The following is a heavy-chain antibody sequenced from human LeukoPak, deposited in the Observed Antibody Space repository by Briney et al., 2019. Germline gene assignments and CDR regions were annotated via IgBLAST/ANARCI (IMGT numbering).Heavy chain of an antibody. Sequence: GGSLRLSCAASGFTFSDYAMHWVRQAPGQGLEWAAVISNDGSSKYYAYPVKGRFPISRDNSENTLYLQMSSLRAEDTAAYYCAREPLRYCTSASCPRWFDPRGQGTLVTVSS. J-gene: IGHJ5*02. CDR1: GFTFSDYA. CDR2: ISNDGSSK. D-gene: IGHD2-15*01. CDR3: AREPLRYCTSASCPRWFDP. V-gene: IGHV3-30*04.